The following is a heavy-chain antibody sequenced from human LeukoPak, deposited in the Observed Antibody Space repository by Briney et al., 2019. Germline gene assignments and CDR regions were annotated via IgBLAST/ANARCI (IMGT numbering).Heavy chain of an antibody. J-gene: IGHJ4*02. V-gene: IGHV3-23*01. CDR2: VGGTDGRA. CDR1: GFTFSTYN. CDR3: AKDGSYYFDY. Sequence: GGSLRLSCAASGFTFSTYNMNWVRQAPGKGLEWVSAVGGTDGRAYYAAFVKGRFTIYRDNSKNTLYLLMNSLRAEDTAVYYCAKDGSYYFDYWGQGTLVTVSS.